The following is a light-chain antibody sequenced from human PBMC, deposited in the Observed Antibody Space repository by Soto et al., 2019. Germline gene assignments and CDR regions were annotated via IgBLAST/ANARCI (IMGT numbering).Light chain of an antibody. Sequence: IRMTQSPSSLSASTGDRVTIPCRASQSIGRWLAWYQQRPGKAPKILIYHASSLETGVPSRFSGSGSGTEFTLTISSLHPDYFATYYCQHYNSYGTLGQGTKVDIK. CDR3: QHYNSYGT. V-gene: IGKV1-5*01. CDR2: HAS. J-gene: IGKJ1*01. CDR1: QSIGRW.